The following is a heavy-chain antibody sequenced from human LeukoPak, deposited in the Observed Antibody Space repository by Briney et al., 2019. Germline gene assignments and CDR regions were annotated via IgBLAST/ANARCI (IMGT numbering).Heavy chain of an antibody. D-gene: IGHD4-17*01. CDR1: GYTFTSYY. J-gene: IGHJ6*02. CDR3: AREGAYGDYYYYYGMDV. CDR2: INPSGGST. V-gene: IGHV1-46*01. Sequence: ASVKVSCKASGYTFTSYYMHWVRQAPGQGLEWMGIINPSGGSTSYAQKFQGRVTVTRDTSTSTVYMELSSLRSEDTAVYYCAREGAYGDYYYYYGMDVWGQGTTVTVSS.